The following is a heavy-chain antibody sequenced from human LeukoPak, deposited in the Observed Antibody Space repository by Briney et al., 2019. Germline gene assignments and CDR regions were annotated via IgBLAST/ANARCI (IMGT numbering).Heavy chain of an antibody. CDR3: AKALIFSYYYESSAFDY. Sequence: GGSLRLSCAASGFTFSNYGMHWVRQAPGKGLEWVAVISHDGSNKYYADSAKGRFTISRDNSKNTLYLQMNSLRAEDTAVYYCAKALIFSYYYESSAFDYWGQGTLVTVSS. J-gene: IGHJ4*02. V-gene: IGHV3-30*18. D-gene: IGHD3-22*01. CDR1: GFTFSNYG. CDR2: ISHDGSNK.